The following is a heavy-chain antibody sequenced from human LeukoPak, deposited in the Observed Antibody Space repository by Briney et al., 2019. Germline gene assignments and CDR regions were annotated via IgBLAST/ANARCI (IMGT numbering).Heavy chain of an antibody. V-gene: IGHV3-48*03. J-gene: IGHJ4*02. Sequence: GGSLRLSCAASGFTFSSYEMNWVRQAPGKGLEWVSYISSSGSTIYYADSVKGRFTISRDNAKNTLFLQMNRLRPEDAAVYYCAKAPVTTCRGAYCYPFDYWGQGTLVTVSS. D-gene: IGHD2-21*01. CDR3: AKAPVTTCRGAYCYPFDY. CDR2: ISSSGSTI. CDR1: GFTFSSYE.